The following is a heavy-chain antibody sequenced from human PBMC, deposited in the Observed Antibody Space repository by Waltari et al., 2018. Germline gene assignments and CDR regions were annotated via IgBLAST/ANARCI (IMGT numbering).Heavy chain of an antibody. CDR2: IIPIFGTA. Sequence: QVQLVQSGAEVKKPGSSVKVSCKASGGTFSSYAISWVRQAPGQGLEWMGRIIPIFGTANYAQKCQGRVTITADKSTSTAYMELSSLRSEDTAVYYCARWWYDFWSGPHHNWFDPWGQGTLVTVSS. CDR1: GGTFSSYA. J-gene: IGHJ5*02. D-gene: IGHD3-3*01. V-gene: IGHV1-69*13. CDR3: ARWWYDFWSGPHHNWFDP.